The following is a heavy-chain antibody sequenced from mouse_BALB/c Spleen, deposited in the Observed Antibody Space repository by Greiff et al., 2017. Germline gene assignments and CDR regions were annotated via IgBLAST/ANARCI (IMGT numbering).Heavy chain of an antibody. CDR3: ARGDYDGYYYAMDY. D-gene: IGHD2-4*01. CDR2: IRNKANGYTT. J-gene: IGHJ4*01. CDR1: GFTFTDYY. V-gene: IGHV7-3*02. Sequence: EVKLVESGGGLVQPGGSLRLSCATSGFTFTDYYMSWVRQPPGKALEWLGFIRNKANGYTTEYSASVKGRFTISRDNSQSILYLQMNTLRAEDSATYYCARGDYDGYYYAMDYWGQGTSVTVSS.